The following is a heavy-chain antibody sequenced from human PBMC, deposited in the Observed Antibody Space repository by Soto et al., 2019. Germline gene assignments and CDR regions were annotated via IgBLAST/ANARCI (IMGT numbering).Heavy chain of an antibody. J-gene: IGHJ4*02. CDR1: GFTFSSYG. D-gene: IGHD5-12*01. CDR3: ARDHGGYDSYGDFGY. CDR2: IWYDGSNK. Sequence: GGSLRLSCAASGFTFSSYGMHWVRQAPGKGLEWVAVIWYDGSNKYYADSVKGRFTISRDNSKNTLYLQMNSLRAEDTAVYYCARDHGGYDSYGDFGYWGQGTLVTVSS. V-gene: IGHV3-33*01.